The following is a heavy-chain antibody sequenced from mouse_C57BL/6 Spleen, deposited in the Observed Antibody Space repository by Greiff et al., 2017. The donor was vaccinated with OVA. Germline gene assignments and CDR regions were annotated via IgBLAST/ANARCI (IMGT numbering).Heavy chain of an antibody. CDR2: FHPYNDDT. J-gene: IGHJ3*01. CDR3: ARGGDSSGFGFAY. Sequence: VQLQESGAELVKPGASVKMSCKASGYTFTTYPIEWMKQNHGKSLEWIGNFHPYNDDTKYNEKFKGKATLTVEKSSSTVYLELSRLTSDDSAVYYCARGGDSSGFGFAYWGQGTLVTVSA. D-gene: IGHD3-2*02. CDR1: GYTFTTYP. V-gene: IGHV1-47*01.